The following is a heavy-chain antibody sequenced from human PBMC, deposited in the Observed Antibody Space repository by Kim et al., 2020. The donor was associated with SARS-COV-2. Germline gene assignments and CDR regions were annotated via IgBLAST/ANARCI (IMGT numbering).Heavy chain of an antibody. CDR1: GDHVSSDSAA. Sequence: SQTLSLTCAISGDHVSSDSAAWNWIRQSPSRGLEWLGRIYYRSKWYNDNAESVKSRIAINPDTSKNQFSLQLNSVTPEDTAVYYCARGLPDYYYTMDVWAQGTTVTVSS. CDR3: ARGLPDYYYTMDV. J-gene: IGHJ6*02. V-gene: IGHV6-1*01. CDR2: IYYRSKWYN.